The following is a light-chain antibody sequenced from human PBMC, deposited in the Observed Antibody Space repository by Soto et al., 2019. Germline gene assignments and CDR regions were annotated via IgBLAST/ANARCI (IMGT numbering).Light chain of an antibody. Sequence: QSALTQPASVSGSPGQSNTISCTGTSSDVGHPYNYVSWYQQHPGKAPKLLIFKVSNRPSGISGRFSGSKSGNTASLTISGLQAEDEADYYCMSYIDSTSTHWVLGGGTKLTVL. CDR3: MSYIDSTSTHWV. CDR1: SSDVGHPYNY. CDR2: KVS. J-gene: IGLJ3*02. V-gene: IGLV2-14*03.